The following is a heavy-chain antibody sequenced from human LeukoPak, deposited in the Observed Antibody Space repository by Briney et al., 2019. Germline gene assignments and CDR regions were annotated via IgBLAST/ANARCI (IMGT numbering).Heavy chain of an antibody. Sequence: GGSLRLSCAASGFTVSSNYMSWVRQAPGKGLEWVSGISGSGGSTYYADSVKGRFTISRDNSKNTLYLQMNSLRAEDTAVYYCAKDLGGQYGLDYFDYWGQGTLVTVSS. J-gene: IGHJ4*02. D-gene: IGHD3-16*01. CDR2: ISGSGGST. CDR1: GFTVSSNY. V-gene: IGHV3-23*01. CDR3: AKDLGGQYGLDYFDY.